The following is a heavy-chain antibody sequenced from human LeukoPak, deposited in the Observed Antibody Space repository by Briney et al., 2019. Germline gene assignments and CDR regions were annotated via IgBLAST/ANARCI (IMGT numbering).Heavy chain of an antibody. Sequence: SQTLSLTCAISGDSVSSNSAAWNWIRQSPSRGLEWLGRTYYRSKWYNDYAVSVKSRITINPDTSKNQFSLQLNSVTPEDTAVYYCARDLAAAGPPPGYYFDYWGQGTLVTVSS. CDR3: ARDLAAAGPPPGYYFDY. CDR1: GDSVSSNSAA. J-gene: IGHJ4*02. V-gene: IGHV6-1*01. CDR2: TYYRSKWYN. D-gene: IGHD6-13*01.